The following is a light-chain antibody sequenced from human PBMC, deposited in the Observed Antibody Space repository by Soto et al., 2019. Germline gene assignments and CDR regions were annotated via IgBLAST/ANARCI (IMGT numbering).Light chain of an antibody. CDR3: QYYGNSPLT. J-gene: IGKJ1*01. CDR2: GAF. CDR1: QSISTSS. Sequence: EIVLTQAPGTLSLSPGERYTLNCRASQSISTSSLAWYREKPGQAHRXXIYGAFNRATGIPDRFSGGGTGTDLTITITRLEPEDFEVYYCQYYGNSPLTFGQGTKVDIK. V-gene: IGKV3-20*01.